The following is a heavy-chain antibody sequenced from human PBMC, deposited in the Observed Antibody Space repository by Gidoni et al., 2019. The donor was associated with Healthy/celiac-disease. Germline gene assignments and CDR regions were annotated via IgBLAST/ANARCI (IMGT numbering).Heavy chain of an antibody. D-gene: IGHD6-19*01. CDR3: AREGSSGWYSGDDY. J-gene: IGHJ4*02. CDR1: GFTFRSYG. Sequence: QVQLVESGGGVVQPGRSLRLSCAASGFTFRSYGMHWVRQAPGKGLEWVAVISYDGSNKYYADSVKGRFTISRDNSKNTLYLQMNSLRAEDTAVYYCAREGSSGWYSGDDYWGQGTLVTVSS. V-gene: IGHV3-30*03. CDR2: ISYDGSNK.